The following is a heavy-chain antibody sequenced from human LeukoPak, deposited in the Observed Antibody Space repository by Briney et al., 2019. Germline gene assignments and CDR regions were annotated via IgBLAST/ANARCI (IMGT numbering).Heavy chain of an antibody. CDR2: IYYSGST. CDR1: GDTTSSDSYY. J-gene: IGHJ5*02. D-gene: IGHD6-19*01. CDR3: ARHLTGHSSGWYPGAP. V-gene: IGHV4-39*01. Sequence: SETLSLTCTVPGDTTSSDSYYWGWIRQPPGKGLEWVASIYYSGSTYYNPSLKSRVTMSVDTSKNQFSLKLSSVTAADTPVYYCARHLTGHSSGWYPGAPWGQGALVTVSS.